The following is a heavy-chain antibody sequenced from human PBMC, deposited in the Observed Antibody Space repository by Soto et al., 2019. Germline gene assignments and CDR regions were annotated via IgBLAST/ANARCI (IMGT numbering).Heavy chain of an antibody. J-gene: IGHJ4*02. CDR1: GFTFSSYA. CDR3: AKDGSFHPATRSDY. D-gene: IGHD3-10*01. CDR2: ISGSGGST. V-gene: IGHV3-23*01. Sequence: GGSLRLSCAASGFTFSSYAMSWVRQAPGKGLEWVSAISGSGGSTYYADSVKGRFTISRDNSKNTLYLQMNSLRAEDTAVYYCAKDGSFHPATRSDYWGQGTLVTVSS.